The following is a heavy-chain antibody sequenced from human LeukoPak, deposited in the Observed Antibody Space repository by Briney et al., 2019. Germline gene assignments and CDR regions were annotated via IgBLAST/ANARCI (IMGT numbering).Heavy chain of an antibody. V-gene: IGHV5-51*01. CDR1: GYSFTSYW. CDR2: IYPGDSDT. Sequence: GESLKISCKGSGYSFTSYWIGWVRQMPGKGLEWMGIIYPGDSDTRYSPSFQGQVTILADKSISTAYLQWSSLKASDTAMYYCARHPYSSSWYGIYFDYWGQGTLVTVSS. J-gene: IGHJ4*02. D-gene: IGHD6-13*01. CDR3: ARHPYSSSWYGIYFDY.